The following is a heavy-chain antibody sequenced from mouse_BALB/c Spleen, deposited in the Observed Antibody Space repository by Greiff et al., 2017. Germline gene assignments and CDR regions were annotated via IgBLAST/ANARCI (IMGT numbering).Heavy chain of an antibody. CDR1: GYTFTDYV. D-gene: IGHD1-1*01. V-gene: IGHV1-77*01. CDR2: ICPGSGST. Sequence: QVQLLQSGPGLVKPGDSVKMSCTASGYTFTDYVISWVKQRPGQGLEWIGEICPGSGSTYYNEKFKGKATLTADKSSNTAYMQLISLTSEDSAVYFCARRYYYDSSYVGYAMDYWGQGTSVTVSS. J-gene: IGHJ4*01. CDR3: ARRYYYDSSYVGYAMDY.